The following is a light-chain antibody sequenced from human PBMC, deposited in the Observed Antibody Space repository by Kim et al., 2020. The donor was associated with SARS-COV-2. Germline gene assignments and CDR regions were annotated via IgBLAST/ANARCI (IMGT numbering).Light chain of an antibody. CDR1: QSVSSN. V-gene: IGKV3D-15*01. CDR3: QQYNNWPPIT. J-gene: IGKJ5*01. CDR2: GAS. Sequence: SPGERATHSCRASQSVSSNLAWYQQKPGQAPRLLIDGASTRATGIPARFSGSGSGTEFTLTISSLQSEDFAVYYCQQYNNWPPITFGQGTRLEIK.